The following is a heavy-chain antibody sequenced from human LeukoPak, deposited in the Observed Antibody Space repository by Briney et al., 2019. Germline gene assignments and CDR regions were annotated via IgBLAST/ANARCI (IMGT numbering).Heavy chain of an antibody. CDR3: ARPKYSSSLGVYYYYMDV. Sequence: PGGSLRLSCAASGFTFSSYSMNWVRQAPGKGLEWVSSISSSSSYIYYADSVKGRFTISRDNAKNSLYLQMNSLRAEDTAVYYCARPKYSSSLGVYYYYMDVWGKGTTVTVSS. J-gene: IGHJ6*03. D-gene: IGHD6-6*01. CDR2: ISSSSSYI. CDR1: GFTFSSYS. V-gene: IGHV3-21*01.